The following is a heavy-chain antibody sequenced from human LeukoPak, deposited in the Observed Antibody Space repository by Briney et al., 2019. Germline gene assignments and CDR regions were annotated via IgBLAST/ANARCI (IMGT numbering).Heavy chain of an antibody. Sequence: SETLSLTCTVSGGSISSGGYYWSWTRQHPGKGLEWIGYIYYSGSTYYNPSLKSRVTISVDTSKNQFSLKLSSVTAADTAVYYCARGSGRDNWLDPWGQGTLVTVPS. J-gene: IGHJ5*02. CDR2: IYYSGST. V-gene: IGHV4-31*03. D-gene: IGHD3-3*01. CDR1: GGSISSGGYY. CDR3: ARGSGRDNWLDP.